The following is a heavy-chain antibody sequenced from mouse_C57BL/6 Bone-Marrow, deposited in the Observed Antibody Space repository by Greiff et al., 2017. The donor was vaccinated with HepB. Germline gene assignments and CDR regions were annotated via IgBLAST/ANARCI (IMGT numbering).Heavy chain of an antibody. CDR2: ISSGGSYT. D-gene: IGHD4-1*01. CDR3: ARGELGDY. CDR1: GFTFSSYG. V-gene: IGHV5-6*01. Sequence: EVQGVESGGDLVKPGGSLKLSCAASGFTFSSYGMSWVRQTPDKRLEWVATISSGGSYTYYPDSVKGRFTISRDNAKNTLYLQMSSLKSEDTAMYYCARGELGDYWGQGTTLTVSS. J-gene: IGHJ2*01.